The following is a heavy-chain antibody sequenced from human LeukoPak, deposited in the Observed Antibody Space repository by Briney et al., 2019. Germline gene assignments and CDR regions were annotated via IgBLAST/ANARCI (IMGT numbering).Heavy chain of an antibody. CDR3: TNIPADY. CDR2: IRQDGGEK. CDR1: GFTFGSYW. Sequence: GGSLSLSCAASGFTFGSYWMTWVRQAPGKGLEWVANIRQDGGEKYYVDSVKGRFTISRDNAKDSLYLQMNSLRAEDTAVYYCTNIPADYWGQGTLVTVSS. J-gene: IGHJ4*02. D-gene: IGHD2-2*01. V-gene: IGHV3-7*01.